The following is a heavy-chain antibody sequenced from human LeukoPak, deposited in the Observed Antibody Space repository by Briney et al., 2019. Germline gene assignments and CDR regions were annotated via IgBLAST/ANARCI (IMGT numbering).Heavy chain of an antibody. Sequence: GGSLRLSCAASGFTFRGYNMTWVRQAPGKGLEWVSDISSSGSTIYFADSVKGRFTISRDNAKNSLYLQMNSLRDEDTAVYYCARLEYYYVSGNYYKLFDYWGQGTLVTVCS. CDR2: ISSSGSTI. CDR1: GFTFRGYN. V-gene: IGHV3-48*02. D-gene: IGHD3-10*01. CDR3: ARLEYYYVSGNYYKLFDY. J-gene: IGHJ4*02.